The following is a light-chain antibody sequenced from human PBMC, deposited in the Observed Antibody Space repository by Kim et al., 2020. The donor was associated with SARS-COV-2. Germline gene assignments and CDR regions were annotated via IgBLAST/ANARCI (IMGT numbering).Light chain of an antibody. CDR2: EDN. CDR3: QSYDSSTVV. V-gene: IGLV6-57*03. J-gene: IGLJ2*01. CDR1: SGSIASNY. Sequence: GKTVTFSCTRSSGSIASNYVQWYQQRPGSAPTTVIYEDNQRPSGVPDRFSGSIDSSSNSASFTISGLKTEDEADYYCQSYDSSTVVFGGGTQLTVL.